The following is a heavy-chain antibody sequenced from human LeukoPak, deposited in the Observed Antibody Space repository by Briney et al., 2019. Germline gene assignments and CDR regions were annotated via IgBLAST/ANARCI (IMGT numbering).Heavy chain of an antibody. Sequence: PGGSLRLSCTPSGFTFDDYVMSWFRQAPGKGLEWVANIKQDGSEKYYVDSVKGRFTISRDNAKNSLYLQMNSLRAEDTAVYYCAREAAIAAAVSFDYWGQGTLVTVSS. J-gene: IGHJ4*02. V-gene: IGHV3-7*01. CDR3: AREAAIAAAVSFDY. D-gene: IGHD6-13*01. CDR1: GFTFDDYV. CDR2: IKQDGSEK.